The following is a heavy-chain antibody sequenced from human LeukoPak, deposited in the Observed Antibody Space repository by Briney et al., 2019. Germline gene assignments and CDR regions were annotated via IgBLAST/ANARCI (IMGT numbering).Heavy chain of an antibody. D-gene: IGHD6-19*01. CDR2: IYYSGST. CDR1: GGSISSYY. CDR3: ARNGGYSNGGGRYYYYMDV. V-gene: IGHV4-59*12. Sequence: PSETLSLTCTVSGGSISSYYWSWIRQPPGKGLEWIGYIYYSGSTNYNPSLMSRVTISVDTSKKQFSLKLSSVTAADTAVYYCARNGGYSNGGGRYYYYMDVWGIGTTVTVTS. J-gene: IGHJ6*03.